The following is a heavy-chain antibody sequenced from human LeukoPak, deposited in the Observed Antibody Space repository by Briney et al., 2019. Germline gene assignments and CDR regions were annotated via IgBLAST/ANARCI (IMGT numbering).Heavy chain of an antibody. V-gene: IGHV3-7*01. CDR2: MNQDGSAI. Sequence: GGPLRLSCAASGFTLSNFWMSWARHAPGKGLEWVAKMNQDGSAISYVDSVQSRFTISRDNAKNSLYLQMNSLRVEDTAVYYFASAESARNSFDPWGQGTLVTVSS. CDR1: GFTLSNFW. J-gene: IGHJ5*02. D-gene: IGHD3-3*01. CDR3: ASAESARNSFDP.